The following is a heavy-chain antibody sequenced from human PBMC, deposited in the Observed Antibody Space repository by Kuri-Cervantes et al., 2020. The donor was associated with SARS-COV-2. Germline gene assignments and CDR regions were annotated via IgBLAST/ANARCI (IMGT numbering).Heavy chain of an antibody. CDR3: AKEAAAGTGFDY. CDR2: ISSSGSTI. V-gene: IGHV3-11*01. CDR1: GFPFSHYY. Sequence: GGSLRLSCAASGFPFSHYYMSWIRQAPGKGLEWVSYISSSGSTIYYADSVKGRFTISRDNAKNSLYLQMNSLRAEDTALYYCAKEAAAGTGFDYWGQGTLVTVSS. J-gene: IGHJ4*02. D-gene: IGHD6-13*01.